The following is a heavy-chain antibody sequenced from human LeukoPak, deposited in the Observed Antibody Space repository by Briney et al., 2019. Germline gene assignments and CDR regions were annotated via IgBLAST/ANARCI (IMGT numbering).Heavy chain of an antibody. CDR2: IYYSGCT. V-gene: IGHV4-59*01. CDR1: GCSISIYY. Sequence: AETLSLTCTVSGCSISIYYWSGIRQPPGKGLECIGDIYYSGCTNYNPSLKSRVTISVGTSKNQFSLMLSSVTAADTAVYYCARVDYSSGWYKGDAFDIWGQGTMVTVSS. CDR3: ARVDYSSGWYKGDAFDI. J-gene: IGHJ3*02. D-gene: IGHD6-19*01.